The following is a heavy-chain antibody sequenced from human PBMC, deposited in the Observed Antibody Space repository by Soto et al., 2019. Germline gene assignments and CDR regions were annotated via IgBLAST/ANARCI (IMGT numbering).Heavy chain of an antibody. D-gene: IGHD3-22*01. CDR2: IIPIFGTA. CDR1: GGTFSSYA. Sequence: QVQLVQSGAEVKKPGSSVKVSCKASGGTFSSYAISWVRQAPGQGLEWMGGIIPIFGTANYAQKFQGRVTITADESTSRVYVELSSLRSEDTAVYYCAGSDSSGYYGYYFDYWGQGTLVTVSS. CDR3: AGSDSSGYYGYYFDY. J-gene: IGHJ4*02. V-gene: IGHV1-69*01.